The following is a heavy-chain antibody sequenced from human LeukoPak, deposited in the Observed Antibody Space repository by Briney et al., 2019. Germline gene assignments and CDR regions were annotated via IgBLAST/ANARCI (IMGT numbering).Heavy chain of an antibody. D-gene: IGHD7-27*01. V-gene: IGHV3-30*02. CDR3: AKGASKWGFLDSPDAFDI. CDR2: TRYDGSNK. Sequence: PGGSLRLSCAASGFIFITYGMHWVRQAPGKGLEWVAFTRYDGSNKNYADSVKGRFTISRDNSKNTLYLQMNSLRAEDTAFYYCAKGASKWGFLDSPDAFDIWGQGTMVTVSS. CDR1: GFIFITYG. J-gene: IGHJ3*02.